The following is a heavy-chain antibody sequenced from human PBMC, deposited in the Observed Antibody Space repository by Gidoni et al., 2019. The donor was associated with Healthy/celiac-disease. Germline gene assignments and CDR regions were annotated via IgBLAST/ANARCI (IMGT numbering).Heavy chain of an antibody. J-gene: IGHJ1*01. CDR2: ISSSSSTI. D-gene: IGHD4-17*01. CDR3: ARGDGDYVAEYFQH. Sequence: EVQLVESGGGLVQPGGSLRLSCAASGFTFCSYSMNWVRQAPGKGLEWVSYISSSSSTIYYTDSVKGRFTISRDNAKNSLYLQMNSLRAEDTAVYYCARGDGDYVAEYFQHWGQGTLVTVSS. V-gene: IGHV3-48*01. CDR1: GFTFCSYS.